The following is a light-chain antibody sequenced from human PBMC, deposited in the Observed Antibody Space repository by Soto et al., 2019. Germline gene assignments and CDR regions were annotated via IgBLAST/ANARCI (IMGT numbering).Light chain of an antibody. V-gene: IGKV1-39*01. CDR1: QRISTY. CDR2: GTS. J-gene: IGKJ5*01. Sequence: DIQMTQSPSSLSASVGDRVTITCRASQRISTYLNWYQQKPGTAPKLLIYGTSTLQGGVPARFSGSGSGTDFTLTISSLEPEDFAVYYCQQRNNWPPGITFGQGTRLEIK. CDR3: QQRNNWPPGIT.